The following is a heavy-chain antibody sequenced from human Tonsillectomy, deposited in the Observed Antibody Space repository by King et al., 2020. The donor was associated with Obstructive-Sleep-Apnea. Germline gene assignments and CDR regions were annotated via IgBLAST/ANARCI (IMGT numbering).Heavy chain of an antibody. Sequence: PLQESGPGLVKPSETLSLTCTVSGGSISSYYWSWIRQPPGKGLEWIGYIYYSGSTNYNPSLKSRVTISVDTSKNQFSLKLSSVTAADTAVYYCARQFSGRDGSTIWGYWGQGTLVTVSS. J-gene: IGHJ4*02. CDR3: ARQFSGRDGSTIWGY. CDR1: GGSISSYY. V-gene: IGHV4-59*08. CDR2: IYYSGST. D-gene: IGHD5-24*01.